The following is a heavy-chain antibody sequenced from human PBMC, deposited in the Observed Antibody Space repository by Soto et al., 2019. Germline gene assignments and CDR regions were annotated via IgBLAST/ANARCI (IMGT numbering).Heavy chain of an antibody. CDR1: GYTFTGYY. CDR3: ARDRVAAAGPHYVYYGMDV. J-gene: IGHJ6*02. Sequence: VASVKVSCKASGYTFTGYYMHWVRQAPGQGLEWMGWINPNSGGTNYALKFQGWVTMTRDTSISTAYMELSRLRSDDTAVYYCARDRVAAAGPHYVYYGMDVWGQGTTVTVSS. V-gene: IGHV1-2*04. D-gene: IGHD6-13*01. CDR2: INPNSGGT.